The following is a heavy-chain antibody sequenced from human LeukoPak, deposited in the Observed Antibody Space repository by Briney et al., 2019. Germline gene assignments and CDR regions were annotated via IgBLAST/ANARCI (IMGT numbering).Heavy chain of an antibody. CDR3: ARDRIPYYYYYMDV. J-gene: IGHJ6*03. V-gene: IGHV1-18*01. CDR1: GYSFVLYG. CDR2: ISTYNGNT. Sequence: GASVKVSCKASGYSFVLYGISWVRQAPGQGPEWMGWISTYNGNTKYAQKFQGRVTITADESTSTAYMELSSLRSEDTAVYYCARDRIPYYYYYMDVWGKGTTVTISS.